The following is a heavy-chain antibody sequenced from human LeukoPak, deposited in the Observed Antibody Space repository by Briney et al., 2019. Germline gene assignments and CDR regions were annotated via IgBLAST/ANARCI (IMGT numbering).Heavy chain of an antibody. CDR3: AKVPAAHTEVDY. J-gene: IGHJ4*02. V-gene: IGHV3-74*01. Sequence: PGGSLRLSCAASGFTFSNYNMNWVRQAPGKGLVWVSRINSDGSSTSYADSVKGRFTISRDNTKNTLYLQMNSLRAEDTAVYYCAKVPAAHTEVDYWGQGTLVTVSS. D-gene: IGHD2-2*01. CDR1: GFTFSNYN. CDR2: INSDGSST.